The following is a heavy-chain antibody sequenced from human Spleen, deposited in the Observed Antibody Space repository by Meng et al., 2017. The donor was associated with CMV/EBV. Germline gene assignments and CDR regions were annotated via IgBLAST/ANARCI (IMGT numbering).Heavy chain of an antibody. V-gene: IGHV3-30*02. CDR2: TRYDGSNK. CDR1: GFTFSSYG. Sequence: GESLKISCVASGFTFSSYGMHWVRQAPGKGLEWVAFTRYDGSNKYYADSVKGRFTISRDNSKNTLYLQMNSLRAEDTAVYYCAKSIPNYFDYWGQGTLVTVSS. J-gene: IGHJ4*02. CDR3: AKSIPNYFDY. D-gene: IGHD2-21*01.